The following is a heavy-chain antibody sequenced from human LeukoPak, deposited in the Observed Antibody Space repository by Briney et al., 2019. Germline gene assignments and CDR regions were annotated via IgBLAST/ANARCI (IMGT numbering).Heavy chain of an antibody. D-gene: IGHD1-14*01. Sequence: SETLSLTCTVSGGSISSYYWSWIRQPAGKGLEWIGRIYTSGSTNYNPSLKSRVTMSVDTSKNQFSLNVTSVTAADTAVYYCARGNPVAKNWFDPWGQGTLVTVSS. J-gene: IGHJ5*02. V-gene: IGHV4-4*07. CDR1: GGSISSYY. CDR2: IYTSGST. CDR3: ARGNPVAKNWFDP.